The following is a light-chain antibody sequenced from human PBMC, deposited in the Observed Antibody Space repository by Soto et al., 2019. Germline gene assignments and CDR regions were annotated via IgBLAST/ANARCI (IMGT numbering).Light chain of an antibody. CDR3: QQYEKWPPSIT. V-gene: IGKV3-15*01. CDR1: QPLNNN. CDR2: GAS. Sequence: ELVMTQSPATLSVSPVDRATLSCRSGQPLNNNVAWYQHKPGQAPRLLIYGASTRATGISARFSGSGSGTEFTLTIRRLQSEDFAVYYCQQYEKWPPSITVGQGTRLEI. J-gene: IGKJ5*01.